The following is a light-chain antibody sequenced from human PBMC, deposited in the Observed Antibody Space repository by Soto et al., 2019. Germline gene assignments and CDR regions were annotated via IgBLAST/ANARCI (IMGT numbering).Light chain of an antibody. J-gene: IGKJ1*01. CDR2: GAS. CDR3: QQYGSSPT. Sequence: PGTRSMSTGERDAGSGRTSQSVSSSYLAWYQQKPGQAPRLLIYGASSRATGIADRFSGSGSGKDFTLTIRSLEPDDFAGYYCQQYGSSPTFGQGTKV. V-gene: IGKV3-20*01. CDR1: QSVSSSY.